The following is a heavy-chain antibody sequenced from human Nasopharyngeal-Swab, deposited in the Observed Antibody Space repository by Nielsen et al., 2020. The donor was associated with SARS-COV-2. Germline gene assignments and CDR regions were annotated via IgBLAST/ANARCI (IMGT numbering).Heavy chain of an antibody. V-gene: IGHV1-8*01. CDR1: GYTFTSYD. D-gene: IGHD2-15*01. CDR2: MNPNSGNT. J-gene: IGHJ6*02. Sequence: ASVKVSCKASGYTFTSYDINWVRQATGQGLVWMGWMNPNSGNTGYAQKFQGRVTMTRNTSISTAYMELSSLRSEDTAVYYCARDVAWWGSDYYYGMDVWGQGTTVTVSS. CDR3: ARDVAWWGSDYYYGMDV.